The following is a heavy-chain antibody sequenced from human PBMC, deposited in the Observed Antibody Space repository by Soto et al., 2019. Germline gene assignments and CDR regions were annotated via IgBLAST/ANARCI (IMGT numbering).Heavy chain of an antibody. Sequence: EVQLVESGGGLVQPGGSLRLSCAASGFTFSSYWMSWVRQAPGKGLEWVANIKQDGSEKYYVDSVKGRFTISRDNAKNSLYLQMNSLRAEDTAVYYCARDEVEDFWSGYYYYYYMDVWGKGTTVTVSS. D-gene: IGHD3-3*01. CDR3: ARDEVEDFWSGYYYYYYMDV. CDR2: IKQDGSEK. J-gene: IGHJ6*03. V-gene: IGHV3-7*01. CDR1: GFTFSSYW.